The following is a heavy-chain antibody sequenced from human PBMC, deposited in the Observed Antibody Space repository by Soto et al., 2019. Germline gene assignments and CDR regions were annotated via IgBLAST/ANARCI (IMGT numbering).Heavy chain of an antibody. CDR2: ISAYNGNT. J-gene: IGHJ6*02. Sequence: ASVNVSCKASGYTFTSYGISWVRQAPGQGLEWMGWISAYNGNTNYAQKLQGRVTMTTDTSTSTAYMELRSLRSDDTAVYYCARDGDSSSSPHYYYSGMDVWGQGTTVTVSS. CDR3: ARDGDSSSSPHYYYSGMDV. CDR1: GYTFTSYG. D-gene: IGHD6-6*01. V-gene: IGHV1-18*01.